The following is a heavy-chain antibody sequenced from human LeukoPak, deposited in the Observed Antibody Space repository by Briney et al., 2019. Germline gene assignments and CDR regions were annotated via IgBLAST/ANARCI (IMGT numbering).Heavy chain of an antibody. CDR2: ISYDGSNK. D-gene: IGHD2-15*01. CDR1: GFTFSSYG. V-gene: IGHV3-30*03. Sequence: GGSLRLSCAASGFTFSSYGMHWARQAPGKGLEWVAVISYDGSNKYYADSVKGRFTISRDNAKNSLYLQMNSLRAEDTAVYYCARTPCSGGSCYSSYFQHWGQGTLVTVSS. CDR3: ARTPCSGGSCYSSYFQH. J-gene: IGHJ1*01.